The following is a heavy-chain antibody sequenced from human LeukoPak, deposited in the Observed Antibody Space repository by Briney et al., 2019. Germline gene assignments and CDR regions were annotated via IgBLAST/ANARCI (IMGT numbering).Heavy chain of an antibody. J-gene: IGHJ6*02. CDR2: ISYDGSNK. Sequence: GRSLRLSCAASGFTFSSYGMHWVRQAPGKRLEWVAVISYDGSNKYYADSVKGRFTISRDNSKNTLYLQMNSLRAEDTAVYYCAKDFERVRLNYYYYYGMDVWGQGTTVTVSS. CDR1: GFTFSSYG. D-gene: IGHD1-1*01. V-gene: IGHV3-30*18. CDR3: AKDFERVRLNYYYYYGMDV.